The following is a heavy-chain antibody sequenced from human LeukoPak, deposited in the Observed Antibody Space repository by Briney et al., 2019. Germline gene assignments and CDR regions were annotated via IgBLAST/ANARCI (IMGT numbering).Heavy chain of an antibody. CDR2: IKEDGSVK. V-gene: IGHV3-7*05. CDR1: GFTFSTYW. CDR3: ASYVGGTTGFDS. J-gene: IGHJ4*02. D-gene: IGHD1-26*01. Sequence: GGSLRLSCAASGFTFSTYWMSWVRQAPGRGLEWVANIKEDGSVKFYVDSVKGRFTISRDNAKNSLYLQMSSLRAEDTALYYCASYVGGTTGFDSWGQGTLVTVSS.